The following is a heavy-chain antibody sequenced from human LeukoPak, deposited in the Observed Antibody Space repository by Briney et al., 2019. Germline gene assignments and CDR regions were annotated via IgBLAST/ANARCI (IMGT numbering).Heavy chain of an antibody. CDR1: GGSFSGYY. Sequence: NSSETLSLTCAAYGGSFSGYYWSWIRQPPGKGLEWIGSIYYSGSTLYNSSLKSRVTISIDASTNQFSLKLNSVTAADTAMFYCARHKGCASITHCHFDSWGQGILVTVSS. CDR2: IYYSGST. J-gene: IGHJ4*02. D-gene: IGHD2-21*02. V-gene: IGHV4-34*01. CDR3: ARHKGCASITHCHFDS.